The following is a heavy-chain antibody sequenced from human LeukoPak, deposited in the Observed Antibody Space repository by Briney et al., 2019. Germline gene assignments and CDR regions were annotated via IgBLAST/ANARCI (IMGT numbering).Heavy chain of an antibody. D-gene: IGHD6-13*01. V-gene: IGHV4-59*01. CDR3: ARIAAAGTVGYYYYYMDV. CDR2: IYYSGST. CDR1: GGSISSYY. J-gene: IGHJ6*03. Sequence: SETLSLTCTVSGGSISSYYWTWIRQPAGKGLEWIGNIYYSGSTNYNPSLKSRVTISVDTSKSQFSLNLSSVTAADTAVYYCARIAAAGTVGYYYYYMDVWGKGTTVTVSS.